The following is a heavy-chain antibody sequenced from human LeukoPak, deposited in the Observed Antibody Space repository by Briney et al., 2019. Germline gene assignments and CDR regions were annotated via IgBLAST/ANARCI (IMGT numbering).Heavy chain of an antibody. D-gene: IGHD1-1*01. CDR3: AQDNTKRPY. J-gene: IGHJ4*02. Sequence: PGGSLRLSCVASGFTFSSYEMNWVRQAPGKGLEWLSYIGSSDSTTHYADSVKGRFTISRDNAKNSLYLQMNSLRADDTAVYYCAQDNTKRPYWGQGTLVTVSS. CDR1: GFTFSSYE. CDR2: IGSSDSTT. V-gene: IGHV3-48*03.